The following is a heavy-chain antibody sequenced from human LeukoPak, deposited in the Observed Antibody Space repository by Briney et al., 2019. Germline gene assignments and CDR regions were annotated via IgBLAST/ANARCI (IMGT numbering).Heavy chain of an antibody. CDR1: GYTLTDYY. CDR2: INPSNGDS. Sequence: GASVKVSCMASGYTLTDYYIQWMRQAPGQGFEWISWINPSNGDSKSVKKFQGRVTMTWDTSVNTAYMEMSRLRYDDTAVYYCLRGERVTAERPAVDVWGKGTTVTVSS. D-gene: IGHD5-18*01. J-gene: IGHJ6*04. V-gene: IGHV1-2*02. CDR3: LRGERVTAERPAVDV.